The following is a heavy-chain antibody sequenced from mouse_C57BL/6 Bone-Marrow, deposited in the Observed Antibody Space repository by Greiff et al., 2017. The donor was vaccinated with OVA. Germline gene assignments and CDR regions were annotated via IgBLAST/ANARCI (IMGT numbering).Heavy chain of an antibody. Sequence: VQLQQSGAELVRPGASVKLSCTASGFNIKDDYMHWVKQRPEQGLEWIGWIDPENGDTEYASKFQGKATITADTSSNTAYLQLSSLTSEDTAVYYCTTCTTVPFDYWGQGTTLTVSS. V-gene: IGHV14-4*01. J-gene: IGHJ2*01. CDR1: GFNIKDDY. CDR3: TTCTTVPFDY. D-gene: IGHD1-1*01. CDR2: IDPENGDT.